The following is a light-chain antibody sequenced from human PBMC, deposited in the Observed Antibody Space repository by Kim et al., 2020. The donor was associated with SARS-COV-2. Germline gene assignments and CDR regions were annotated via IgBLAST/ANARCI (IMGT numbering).Light chain of an antibody. J-gene: IGKJ2*01. V-gene: IGKV3-15*01. Sequence: EIVMTQSPATLSVSPGERATLSCRASQSISSSLAWYQRKPDQAPRLLIYGASTRATGIPARFSGSGSGTEFTLTISSLQSEDFAVYYCQQYNNRPPMYTFGQGTKLEI. CDR1: QSISSS. CDR3: QQYNNRPPMYT. CDR2: GAS.